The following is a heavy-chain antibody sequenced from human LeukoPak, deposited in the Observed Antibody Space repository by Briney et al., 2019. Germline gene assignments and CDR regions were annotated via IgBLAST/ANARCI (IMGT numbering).Heavy chain of an antibody. CDR2: INHSGST. V-gene: IGHV4-38-2*02. D-gene: IGHD3-16*01. CDR3: AGKIRLLGLGPRDY. J-gene: IGHJ4*02. Sequence: SETLSLTCTVSGYSISSGYYWGWIRQPPGKGLEWIGNINHSGSTNYNPSLKSRVTISVDTSKNQFSLKLSSVTAADTAVYYCAGKIRLLGLGPRDYWGQGTLVTVSS. CDR1: GYSISSGYY.